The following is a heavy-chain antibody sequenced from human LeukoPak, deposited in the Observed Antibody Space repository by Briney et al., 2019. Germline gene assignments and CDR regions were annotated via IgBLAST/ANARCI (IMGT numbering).Heavy chain of an antibody. V-gene: IGHV4-38-2*02. CDR2: IYHSGST. D-gene: IGHD6-13*01. CDR3: ASAGYSSSWYGEAYDY. CDR1: GYSISSGYY. Sequence: SETLSLTCTVSGYSISSGYYWGWIRQPPGKGLEWIGSIYHSGSTYYNPSLKSRVTISVDTSKNQFSLKLSSVTAADTAVYYCASAGYSSSWYGEAYDYWGQGTLVTVSS. J-gene: IGHJ4*02.